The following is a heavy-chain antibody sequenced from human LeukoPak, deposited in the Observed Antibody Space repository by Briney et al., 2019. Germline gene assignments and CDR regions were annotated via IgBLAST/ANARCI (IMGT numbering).Heavy chain of an antibody. CDR2: IYSGGST. CDR1: GFTVSSNY. V-gene: IGHV3-66*01. Sequence: GGSLRLSCAASGFTVSSNYMSWVRQAPGKGPEWVSVIYSGGSTYYADSVKGRFTISRDNSKNTLYLQMNSLRAEDTAVYYCARGGRYYGSGSPPLHWGQGTLVTVSS. J-gene: IGHJ4*02. CDR3: ARGGRYYGSGSPPLH. D-gene: IGHD3-10*01.